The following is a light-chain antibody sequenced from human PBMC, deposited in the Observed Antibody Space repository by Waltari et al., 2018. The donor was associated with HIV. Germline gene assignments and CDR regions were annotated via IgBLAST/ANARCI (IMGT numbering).Light chain of an antibody. CDR1: QSLLYSDRHHY. V-gene: IGKV2-30*01. J-gene: IGKJ2*01. Sequence: EVLIPQSPLSLAVAVGPPASISSKSHQSLLYSDRHHYLSWFQLRPGQSPRRLIYKVSYRDSGVPRRFSGSGAGTEFTLSITRVEAEDAGLYFCMQVRYWPHTFGQGTNLQV. CDR3: MQVRYWPHT. CDR2: KVS.